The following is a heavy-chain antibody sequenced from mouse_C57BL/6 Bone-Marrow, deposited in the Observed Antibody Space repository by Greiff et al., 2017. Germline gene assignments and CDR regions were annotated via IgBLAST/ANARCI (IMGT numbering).Heavy chain of an antibody. Sequence: VQLQQSGAELARPGASVKLSCKASGYTFTSYGISWVKQRTGQGLEWIGEIYPRSGNTYYNEKFKGKATLTADKSSSTAYMELRSLASEDSAVYVCASRVLWAMDYWGQGTSVTVSS. D-gene: IGHD1-1*02. CDR1: GYTFTSYG. CDR2: IYPRSGNT. J-gene: IGHJ4*01. V-gene: IGHV1-81*01. CDR3: ASRVLWAMDY.